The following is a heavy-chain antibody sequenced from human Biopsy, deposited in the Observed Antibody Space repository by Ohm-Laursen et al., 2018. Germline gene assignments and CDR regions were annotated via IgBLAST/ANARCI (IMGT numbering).Heavy chain of an antibody. CDR1: GFSLTSRGEG. J-gene: IGHJ4*02. CDR3: VHRRMTPSEFDY. CDR2: IYWDDDK. V-gene: IGHV2-5*02. Sequence: TQTLTLTCAFSGFSLTSRGEGVGWLRQPPGKAPEWLALIYWDDDKFYNPSLESRLTITKDTSKNQVLLIMTNMEPVDTATYFCVHRRMTPSEFDYWGQGTLVTVSS.